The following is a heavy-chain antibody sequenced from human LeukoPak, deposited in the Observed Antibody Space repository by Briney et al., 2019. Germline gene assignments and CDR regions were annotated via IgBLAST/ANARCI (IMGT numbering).Heavy chain of an antibody. V-gene: IGHV4-61*02. CDR3: ARELELPSDYFDY. Sequence: SETLSLTCTVSGGSISSGSYYWSWIRQPAGKGLEWIGRIYTSGSTNYNPSLKSRVTISVDTSKNQFSLKLSSVTAADTAVYYCARELELPSDYFDYWGQGTLVTVSS. D-gene: IGHD1-26*01. CDR2: IYTSGST. J-gene: IGHJ4*02. CDR1: GGSISSGSYY.